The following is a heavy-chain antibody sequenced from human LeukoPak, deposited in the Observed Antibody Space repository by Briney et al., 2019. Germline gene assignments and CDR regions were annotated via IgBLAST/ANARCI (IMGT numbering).Heavy chain of an antibody. Sequence: GGSLRLSCAASGFTFSSFSLHWVRQAPGKGLEWMALISHDGSDKYADSVKGRFTVSRDNSKNTLYLQMNSLRTEDTAVYYCVRYSGYDYFFDYGGQGSLVTVPS. CDR1: GFTFSSFS. CDR2: ISHDGSDK. J-gene: IGHJ4*02. V-gene: IGHV3-30*03. CDR3: VRYSGYDYFFDY. D-gene: IGHD5-12*01.